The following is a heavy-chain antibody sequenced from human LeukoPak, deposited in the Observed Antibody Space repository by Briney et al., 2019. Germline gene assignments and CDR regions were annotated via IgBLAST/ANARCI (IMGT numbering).Heavy chain of an antibody. V-gene: IGHV3-23*01. D-gene: IGHD6-6*01. CDR2: ISGSGGST. Sequence: PGGSLRLSCAASGFTFSSYVMNWVRQAPGKGLEWVSGISGSGGSTYYADSVKGRFTISRDNSKNTLDLQMNSLRAEDTAVYYCAKGTRIAARSLTPFDYWGQGTLVTVSS. CDR1: GFTFSSYV. J-gene: IGHJ4*02. CDR3: AKGTRIAARSLTPFDY.